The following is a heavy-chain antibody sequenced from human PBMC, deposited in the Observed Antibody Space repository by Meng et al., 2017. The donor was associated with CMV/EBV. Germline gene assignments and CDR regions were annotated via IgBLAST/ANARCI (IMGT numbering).Heavy chain of an antibody. D-gene: IGHD5-12*01. CDR1: GYTFTGYY. J-gene: IGHJ4*02. V-gene: IGHV1-69*05. Sequence: SVPVSCKASGYTFTGYYMHWVRPAPGQGLEWMGGIVPIFGTANYAQKFQGRVTITTDESTSTAYMELSSLRSEDTAVYYCARSLIVATTAFDYWGQGTLVTVSS. CDR3: ARSLIVATTAFDY. CDR2: IVPIFGTA.